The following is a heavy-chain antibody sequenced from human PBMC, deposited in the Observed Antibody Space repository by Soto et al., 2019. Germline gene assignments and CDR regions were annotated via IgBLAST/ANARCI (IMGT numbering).Heavy chain of an antibody. CDR2: IIPIFGTA. Sequence: SVKVFCKASGGTFSSYAISWVRQAPGQGLEWMGGIIPIFGTANYAQKFQGRVTITADESTSTAYMELSSLRSEDTAVYYCARTSITIFGVVTTSTPSYYGMDVWGQGTAVTVSS. CDR3: ARTSITIFGVVTTSTPSYYGMDV. J-gene: IGHJ6*02. D-gene: IGHD3-3*01. CDR1: GGTFSSYA. V-gene: IGHV1-69*13.